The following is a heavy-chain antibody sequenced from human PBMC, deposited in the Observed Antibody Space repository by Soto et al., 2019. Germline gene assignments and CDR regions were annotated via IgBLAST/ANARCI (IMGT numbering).Heavy chain of an antibody. CDR1: GGSITSGGYY. J-gene: IGHJ5*02. Sequence: QVQLQESGPGLVKPSQTLSLTCTVSGGSITSGGYYWTWTRQHPGKGLEWIGYIYYRGSTYYNPSLKRRVTISVDPSKNQFPLKLSSVTAAYTAVYYCARSVFPWGQGTLVTVSS. CDR2: IYYRGST. CDR3: ARSVFP. V-gene: IGHV4-31*03.